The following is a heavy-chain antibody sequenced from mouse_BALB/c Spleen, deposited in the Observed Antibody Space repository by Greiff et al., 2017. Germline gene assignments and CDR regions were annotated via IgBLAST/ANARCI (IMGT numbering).Heavy chain of an antibody. CDR3: ARGEGYDGYYAY. CDR2: ISYDGSN. D-gene: IGHD2-3*01. J-gene: IGHJ2*01. Sequence: EVQRVESGPGLVKPSQSLSLTCSVTGYSITSGYYWNWIRQFPGNKLEWMGYISYDGSNNYNPSLKNRISITRDTSKNQFFLKLNSVTTEDTATYYCARGEGYDGYYAYWGQGTTLTVSS. V-gene: IGHV3-6*02. CDR1: GYSITSGYY.